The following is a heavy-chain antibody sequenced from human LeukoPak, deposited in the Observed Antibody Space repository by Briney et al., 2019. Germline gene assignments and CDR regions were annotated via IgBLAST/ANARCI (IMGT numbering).Heavy chain of an antibody. CDR2: ISGSGAST. CDR1: GFTFTSYA. J-gene: IGHJ4*02. Sequence: GESLRLSCAASGFTFTSYAMTWVRQAPGKGLEWVSGISGSGASTYYADSVKGRFTISRDNSKTTLYLQMNSLRAEATAVYYCAKGQSSSGLRDYFDYWGQGTLVTASS. D-gene: IGHD3-22*01. CDR3: AKGQSSSGLRDYFDY. V-gene: IGHV3-23*01.